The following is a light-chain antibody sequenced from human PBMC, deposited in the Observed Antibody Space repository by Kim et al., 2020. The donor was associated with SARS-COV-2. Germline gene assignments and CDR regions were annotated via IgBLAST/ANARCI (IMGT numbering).Light chain of an antibody. J-gene: IGKJ2*02. CDR2: GAS. V-gene: IGKV3-20*01. CDR1: QSVSNSY. Sequence: EIVLTQSPGTLSLSPGERATLSCRASQSVSNSYLAWYQQNAGQAPRLLIYGASKRAIGIPDRFSGSGSGTDFTLTISRLEPEDFAVYYCQQYGSSPCTFGQGTKLEI. CDR3: QQYGSSPCT.